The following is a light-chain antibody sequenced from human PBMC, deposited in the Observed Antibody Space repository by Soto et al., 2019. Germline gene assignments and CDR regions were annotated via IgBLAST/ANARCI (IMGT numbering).Light chain of an antibody. CDR2: DAS. Sequence: IQLTQSPSSLSASVGDRVTITCRASQGISSYLGWYQQKPGKAPNLLIYDASTLHSGVPSRFSGGGSGTDFTLTISSLEPEDFAVYYCQQRSNWVTFGPGTKVDIK. J-gene: IGKJ3*01. CDR1: QGISSY. CDR3: QQRSNWVT. V-gene: IGKV1-9*01.